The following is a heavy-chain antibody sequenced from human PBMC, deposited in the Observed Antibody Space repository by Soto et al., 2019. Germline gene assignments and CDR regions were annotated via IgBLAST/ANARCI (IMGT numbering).Heavy chain of an antibody. V-gene: IGHV4-59*01. CDR1: GGSISSFY. CDR2: IFSSGTT. Sequence: SENLPLTCTVSGGSISSFYWTWIRQPPGKGLEWIGHIFSSGTTNYNPSLKSRVTMSVDTSKNQFSLILTSLNAADKAGYYCARSGSYEGTRGAWGQGTVVNVS. CDR3: ARSGSYEGTRGA. J-gene: IGHJ5*02. D-gene: IGHD1-26*01.